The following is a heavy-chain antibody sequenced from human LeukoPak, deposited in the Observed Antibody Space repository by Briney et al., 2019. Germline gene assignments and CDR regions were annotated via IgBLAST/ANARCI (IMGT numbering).Heavy chain of an antibody. CDR3: ARASLGGYYYGMDV. V-gene: IGHV4-59*01. Sequence: KSSETLSLTCTVSGGSISSYYWSWIRQPPGKGLEWIGYIYYSGSTNYNPSLKSRVTISVDTSKNQFSLKLSSVTAADTAVYYCARASLGGYYYGMDVWGQGTTVTVSS. J-gene: IGHJ6*02. D-gene: IGHD4-23*01. CDR2: IYYSGST. CDR1: GGSISSYY.